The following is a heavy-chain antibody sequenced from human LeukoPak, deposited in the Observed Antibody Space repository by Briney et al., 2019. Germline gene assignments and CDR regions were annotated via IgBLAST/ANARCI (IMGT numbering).Heavy chain of an antibody. J-gene: IGHJ4*02. CDR1: GGSISSYY. CDR2: IYYSGST. V-gene: IGHV4-39*01. D-gene: IGHD6-13*01. CDR3: ARHGRSSSWYSPFDY. Sequence: PSETLSLTCTVSGGSISSYYWGWIRQPPGKGLEWIGSIYYSGSTYYSPSLKSRVTISVDTSKNQFSLKLSSVTAADTAMYYCARHGRSSSWYSPFDYWGQGTLVTVSS.